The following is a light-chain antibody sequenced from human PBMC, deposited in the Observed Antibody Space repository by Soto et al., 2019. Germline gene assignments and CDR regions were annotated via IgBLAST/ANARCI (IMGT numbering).Light chain of an antibody. Sequence: DIQMTQSPSSLSASVGVRVTITXRATQNISNYLNWYQQKPGKAPQVXIYAASSLQRGGPSRFSGSGAGTDFTLTISSLQPEDFATYYCQQSYSTPLTFGGGTKVDIK. CDR2: AAS. J-gene: IGKJ4*01. CDR1: QNISNY. CDR3: QQSYSTPLT. V-gene: IGKV1-39*01.